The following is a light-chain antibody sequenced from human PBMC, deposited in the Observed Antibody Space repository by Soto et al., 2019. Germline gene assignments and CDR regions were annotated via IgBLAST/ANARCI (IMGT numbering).Light chain of an antibody. V-gene: IGKV3-15*01. CDR1: QSVSSN. Sequence: EIVMTQSPATLSVSPGERATLSCRASQSVSSNLAWYQQKPGQAPRLLIYGASTRATGIPARFSGSGSGTEFTLTISSLQSEDFATYCCQHSYNTPPTFGGGTKVDIK. J-gene: IGKJ4*01. CDR3: QHSYNTPPT. CDR2: GAS.